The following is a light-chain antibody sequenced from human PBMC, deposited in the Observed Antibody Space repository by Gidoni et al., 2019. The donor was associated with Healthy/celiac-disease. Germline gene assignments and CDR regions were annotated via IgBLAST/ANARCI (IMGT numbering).Light chain of an antibody. Sequence: DIQFTPSPSSLSASVGDRVTIPCQASQDISNYLNWYQQKPGKAPKLLIYDASNLETGVPQRFSGSGSGTDFTFTISSLQPEDIATYYCQQYDNLPWTFGPGTKVDIK. CDR2: DAS. CDR1: QDISNY. J-gene: IGKJ3*01. CDR3: QQYDNLPWT. V-gene: IGKV1-33*01.